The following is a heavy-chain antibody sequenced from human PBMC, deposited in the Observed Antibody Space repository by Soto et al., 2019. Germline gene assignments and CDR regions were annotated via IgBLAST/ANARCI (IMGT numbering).Heavy chain of an antibody. CDR2: ISGSGGST. D-gene: IGHD3-10*01. V-gene: IGHV3-23*01. J-gene: IGHJ4*02. Sequence: AISGSGGSTYYADSVKGRFTISRDNSKNTLYLQMNSLRAEDTAVYYCAKDCSSSMGSFDYWGQGTLVTVSS. CDR3: AKDCSSSMGSFDY.